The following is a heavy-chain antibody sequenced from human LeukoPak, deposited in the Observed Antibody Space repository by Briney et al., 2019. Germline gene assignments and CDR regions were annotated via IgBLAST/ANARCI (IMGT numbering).Heavy chain of an antibody. J-gene: IGHJ2*01. Sequence: SETLSLTCTVSGGSISSYYWNWIRQPPGKGLEWIGYIYYSGSANYNPSLKSRVTISVDTSKNHFSLKLSSVTAADTAVYYCARTSLDCSGGSCYSVWYFDLWGRGTLVTVSS. CDR2: IYYSGSA. CDR3: ARTSLDCSGGSCYSVWYFDL. V-gene: IGHV4-59*01. CDR1: GGSISSYY. D-gene: IGHD2-15*01.